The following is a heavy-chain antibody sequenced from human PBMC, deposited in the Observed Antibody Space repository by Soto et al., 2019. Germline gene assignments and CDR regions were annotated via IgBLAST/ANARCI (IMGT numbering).Heavy chain of an antibody. V-gene: IGHV3-33*01. CDR2: IRYDENNK. Sequence: QVQLVESGGGVVQPGTSLRLSCAASGFTFRNYGMHWVRQAPVKGLEWVAIIRYDENNKYYADSVKGRFTISRDNSKNTLYLQMNSLRAEDTAVYYCARDSVSTFDYWGQGTLVTVSS. CDR3: ARDSVSTFDY. D-gene: IGHD2-8*01. J-gene: IGHJ4*02. CDR1: GFTFRNYG.